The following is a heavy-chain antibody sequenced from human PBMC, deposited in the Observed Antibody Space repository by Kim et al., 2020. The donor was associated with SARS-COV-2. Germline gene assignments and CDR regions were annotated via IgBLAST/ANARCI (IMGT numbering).Heavy chain of an antibody. D-gene: IGHD5-12*01. CDR3: ARDAKSVAPYAMDV. V-gene: IGHV3-30*02. CDR1: GFSFSSHA. CDR2: ISYDGSRE. J-gene: IGHJ6*02. Sequence: GGSLRLSCAASGFSFSSHAIHWVRQAPGKGLEWVAYISYDGSREDYADSVKGRFSISRDNAKNTLFLQVNSLRAEDTAVYYCARDAKSVAPYAMDVWGQGTTVTVSS.